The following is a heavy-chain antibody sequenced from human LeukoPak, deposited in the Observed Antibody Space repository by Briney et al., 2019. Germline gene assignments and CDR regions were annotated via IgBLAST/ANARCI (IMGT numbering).Heavy chain of an antibody. CDR2: IYYSGST. J-gene: IGHJ4*02. D-gene: IGHD4-11*01. CDR1: GGSISSGDYY. V-gene: IGHV4-30-4*08. Sequence: SGPTLVKPSETLSLTCTVSGGSISSGDYYWSWIRQPPGKGLEWIGYIYYSGSTYYNPSLKSRVTISVDTSKSQFSLKLSSVTAADTAVYYCARDRPTYNDYSNNWGQGTLVTVSS. CDR3: ARDRPTYNDYSNN.